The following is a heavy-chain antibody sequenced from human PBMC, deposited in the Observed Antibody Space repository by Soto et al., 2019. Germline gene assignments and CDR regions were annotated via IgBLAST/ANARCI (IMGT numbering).Heavy chain of an antibody. CDR3: ARAYGAGSYFSDY. V-gene: IGHV3-53*01. D-gene: IGHD3-10*01. CDR1: ELTVSSNY. CDR2: IYSDGRA. Sequence: EVLLMESGGGLIQPGGSLRLSCTASELTVSSNYMTWVRQAPGKGLEWVSLIYSDGRANYADSVKGRFTISRDDSKNTVYLQMNSLRAEVTAVYYCARAYGAGSYFSDYWGQGTLVTVSS. J-gene: IGHJ4*02.